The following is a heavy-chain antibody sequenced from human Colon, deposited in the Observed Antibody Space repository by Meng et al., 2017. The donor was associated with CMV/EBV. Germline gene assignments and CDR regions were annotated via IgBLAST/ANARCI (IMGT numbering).Heavy chain of an antibody. J-gene: IGHJ4*02. V-gene: IGHV3-72*01. CDR2: ARSRANIYTT. D-gene: IGHD3-22*01. CDR1: GFTFSDHY. CDR3: TSGYWYETYFDN. Sequence: GGSLRLSCETSGFTFSDHYMDWVRQAPGRGLEWVGRARSRANIYTTEYAPSVRGRFTISRDESKKLLFLHMTSLNTEDTAVYYCTSGYWYETYFDNWGQGTLVTVSS.